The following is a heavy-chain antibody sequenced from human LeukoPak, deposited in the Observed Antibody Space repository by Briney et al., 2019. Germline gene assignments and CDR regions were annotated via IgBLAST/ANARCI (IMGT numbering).Heavy chain of an antibody. Sequence: SETLSLTCTVSGGSISSSSYYWGWIRQPPGKGLEWIGSIYYSGSTYYNPSLKSRVTISVDTSKNQFSLKLSSVTAADTAVYYCARVLRFRKYYYYGMDVWGQGTTVTVSS. CDR3: ARVLRFRKYYYYGMDV. CDR2: IYYSGST. CDR1: GGSISSSSYY. V-gene: IGHV4-39*01. D-gene: IGHD3-3*01. J-gene: IGHJ6*02.